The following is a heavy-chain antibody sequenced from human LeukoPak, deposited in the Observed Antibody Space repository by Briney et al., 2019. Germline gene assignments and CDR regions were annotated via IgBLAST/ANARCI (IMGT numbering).Heavy chain of an antibody. CDR1: GYTFTDYG. D-gene: IGHD3-10*02. CDR3: ARNKGACSSYYYMDA. CDR2: ISTYNGHT. Sequence: ASVKVSCKASGYTFTDYGVTWVRQAPGQGLEWVGWISTYNGHTKYAQNLQGRVTMTTDTSTSTAYMELRSLRYDDTAVYYCARNKGACSSYYYMDAWGKGTTVTAS. V-gene: IGHV1-18*01. J-gene: IGHJ6*03.